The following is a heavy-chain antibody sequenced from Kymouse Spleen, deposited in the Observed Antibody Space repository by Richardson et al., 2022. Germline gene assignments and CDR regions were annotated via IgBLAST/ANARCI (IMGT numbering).Heavy chain of an antibody. CDR2: ISWNSGSI. CDR1: GFTFDDYA. D-gene: IGHD3-10*01. J-gene: IGHJ6*02. V-gene: IGHV3-9*01. Sequence: EVQLVESGGGLVQPGRSLRLSCAASGFTFDDYAMHWVRQAPGKGLEWVSGISWNSGSIGYADSVKGRFTISRDNAKNSLYLQMNSLRAEDTALYYCAKDKAYYYGSGSDYYYYGMDVWGQGTTVTVSS. CDR3: AKDKAYYYGSGSDYYYYGMDV.